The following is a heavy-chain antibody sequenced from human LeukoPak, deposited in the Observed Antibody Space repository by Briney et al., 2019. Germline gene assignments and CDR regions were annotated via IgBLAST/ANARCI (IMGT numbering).Heavy chain of an antibody. V-gene: IGHV1-18*01. CDR2: ISAYNGNT. Sequence: ASVNVSCKASVYTLTSYGISGVRQAPGHGLEWMGWISAYNGNTDYAQRFQGRVTMTTDTSTSTAYMELRSLRSDDTAVYYCARLCSIRWCLHDWFDPWGQGTLVTVSS. J-gene: IGHJ5*02. CDR1: VYTLTSYG. CDR3: ARLCSIRWCLHDWFDP. D-gene: IGHD2-21*01.